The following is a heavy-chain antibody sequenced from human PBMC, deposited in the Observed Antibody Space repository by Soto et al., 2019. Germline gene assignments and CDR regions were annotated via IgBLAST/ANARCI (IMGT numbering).Heavy chain of an antibody. CDR3: ARGGRGYSNYGNWFDP. V-gene: IGHV4-34*01. CDR1: GGSFSGYY. J-gene: IGHJ5*02. CDR2: INHSGST. D-gene: IGHD4-4*01. Sequence: SETLSLTCAVYGGSFSGYYWSWIRQPPGKGLEWIGEINHSGSTNYNPSLKSRVTISVDTSKNQFSLKLSSVTAADTAVYYCARGGRGYSNYGNWFDPWGQGTLVTVSS.